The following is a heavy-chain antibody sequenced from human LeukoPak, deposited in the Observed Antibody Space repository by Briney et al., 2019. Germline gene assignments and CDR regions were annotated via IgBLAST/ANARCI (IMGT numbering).Heavy chain of an antibody. CDR2: IRQDGSGK. Sequence: PGGSLRLSCAASGFTFSDYWMSWVRQAPGKGLEWVANIRQDGSGKYYVDSVKGRFTISRDNAENSLYLQMNSLRAEDTAVYYCARRAYYFDYWGQGTLVPVSS. J-gene: IGHJ4*02. V-gene: IGHV3-7*01. CDR1: GFTFSDYW. CDR3: ARRAYYFDY.